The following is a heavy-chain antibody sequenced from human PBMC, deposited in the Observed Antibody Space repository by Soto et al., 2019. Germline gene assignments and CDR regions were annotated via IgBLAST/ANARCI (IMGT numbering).Heavy chain of an antibody. CDR3: ARDWSYSGFEDF. J-gene: IGHJ4*02. CDR1: GFTFDDYA. CDR2: ISWNSGSI. Sequence: GGSLRLSCAASGFTFDDYAMHWVRQAPGKGLEWVSGISWNSGSIGYADSVKGRFTISRDNAKNSLYLQMNSLRAEDTALYYCARDWSYSGFEDFWGQGTQVTVSS. D-gene: IGHD5-12*01. V-gene: IGHV3-9*01.